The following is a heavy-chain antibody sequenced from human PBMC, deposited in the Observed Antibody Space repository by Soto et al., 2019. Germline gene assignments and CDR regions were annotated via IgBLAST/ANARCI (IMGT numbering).Heavy chain of an antibody. CDR3: ASLGFLAGYPHWFAP. J-gene: IGHJ5*02. D-gene: IGHD3-9*01. V-gene: IGHV4-39*01. CDR1: GGSISSSNYY. Sequence: SETLSLTCTVSGGSISSSNYYWGWIRQPPGKGLEWIGSIYYIGSTYSNPSLKSRVTISVDTSKNQFSLKLSSVTAADTAVYYCASLGFLAGYPHWFAPGGQGTLVTVSS. CDR2: IYYIGST.